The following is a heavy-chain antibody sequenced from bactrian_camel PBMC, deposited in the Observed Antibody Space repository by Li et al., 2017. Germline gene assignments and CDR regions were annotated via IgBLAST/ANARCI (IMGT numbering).Heavy chain of an antibody. J-gene: IGHJ6*01. V-gene: IGHV3-3*01. CDR1: GNTYTSSC. CDR3: ARYVTLATIGLGY. D-gene: IGHD4*01. CDR2: IYTNRNST. Sequence: HVQLVESGGGSVQAGGSLRLSCAASGNTYTSSCMAWFRRQAPGQEREAVAVIYTNRNSTFYADAVKGRLTISHDNAGNTVSLEMNSLKPEDTAMYYCARYVTLATIGLGYWGQGTQVTVS.